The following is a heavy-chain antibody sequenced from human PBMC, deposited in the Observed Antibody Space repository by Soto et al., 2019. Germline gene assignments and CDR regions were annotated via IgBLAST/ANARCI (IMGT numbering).Heavy chain of an antibody. CDR3: AKDGTIVVGNNWFDP. Sequence: EVQLLESGGGLVQPGGSLRLSCAASGFTFSSYAMSWVRQAPGKGLEWVSAISGSGGSTYYADSVKGRFTISRDNSKNTLDLQMNSLRAEDTAVYYCAKDGTIVVGNNWFDPWGQGTLVTVSS. J-gene: IGHJ5*02. V-gene: IGHV3-23*01. CDR2: ISGSGGST. D-gene: IGHD3-22*01. CDR1: GFTFSSYA.